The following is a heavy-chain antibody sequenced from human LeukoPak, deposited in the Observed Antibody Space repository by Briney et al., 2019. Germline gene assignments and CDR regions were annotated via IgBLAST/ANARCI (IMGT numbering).Heavy chain of an antibody. J-gene: IGHJ6*02. V-gene: IGHV3-21*01. CDR3: AKVGTSDYYYYGMDV. CDR2: ISSSSSYI. CDR1: GFTISSYS. Sequence: GGSLRLSCAASGFTISSYSVNWVRQAPGKGLAWVSSISSSSSYIYYADSVKGRFTISRDNAKNSLYLQMNSLRAEDTAVYYCAKVGTSDYYYYGMDVWGQGTTVTVSS. D-gene: IGHD3-10*01.